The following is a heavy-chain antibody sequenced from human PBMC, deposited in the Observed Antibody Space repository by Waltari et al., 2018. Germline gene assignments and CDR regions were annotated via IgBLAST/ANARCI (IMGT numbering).Heavy chain of an antibody. CDR2: MSSKRSTI. J-gene: IGHJ4*02. CDR1: GFIFSDYS. V-gene: IGHV3-21*01. Sequence: EVQLVESGGDLVKPGGSLRLSCAASGFIFSDYSMNWVSQAPGKGVVLVSSMSSKRSTIHDADSMRGRFTISRDNAKSSLYLQLNSLRAEDTAVYYCARGTRGTFDHWGQGTLVTVSS. CDR3: ARGTRGTFDH.